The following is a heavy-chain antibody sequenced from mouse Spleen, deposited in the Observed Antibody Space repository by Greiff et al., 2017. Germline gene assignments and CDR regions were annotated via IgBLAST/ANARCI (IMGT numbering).Heavy chain of an antibody. CDR3: ARRDYGNYGWYFDV. CDR1: GYTFTSYW. CDR2: IDPSDSYT. V-gene: IGHV1-59*01. Sequence: QVQLQQSGAELAKPGASVKLSCKASGYTFTSYWMHWVKQRPGQGLEWIGVIDPSDSYTNYNQKFKGKATLTVDTSSSTAYMQLSSLTSEDSAVYYCARRDYGNYGWYFDVWGAGTTVTVSS. J-gene: IGHJ1*01. D-gene: IGHD2-1*01.